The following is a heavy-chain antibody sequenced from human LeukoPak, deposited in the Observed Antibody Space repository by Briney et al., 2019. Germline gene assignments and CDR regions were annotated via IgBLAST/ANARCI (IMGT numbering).Heavy chain of an antibody. J-gene: IGHJ5*02. CDR1: GYTFTDYY. D-gene: IGHD3-3*01. V-gene: IGHV1-2*06. CDR2: INPNSGGT. CDR3: ARESQVFWPKETNWFDP. Sequence: GASVKVSCKPSGYTFTDYYIHWVRQAPGQGLEWMGRINPNSGGTNYPQNFQGRVTVTRDTSSSTAYMDLSRLRSDDTAVYYCARESQVFWPKETNWFDPWGHGTLVTVAS.